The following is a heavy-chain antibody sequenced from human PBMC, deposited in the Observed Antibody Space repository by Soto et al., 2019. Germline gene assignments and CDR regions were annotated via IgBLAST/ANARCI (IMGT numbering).Heavy chain of an antibody. CDR1: GGSISSGDYY. CDR3: ASSKAQMATGFWFDP. V-gene: IGHV4-30-4*01. Sequence: SETLSLTCTVSGGSISSGDYYWSWIRQPPGKGLEWIGYIYYSGSTYYNPSLKSRVTISVDTSKNQFSLKLSSVTAADTAVYYCASSKAQMATGFWFDPWGQGTLVTVSS. CDR2: IYYSGST. D-gene: IGHD5-12*01. J-gene: IGHJ5*02.